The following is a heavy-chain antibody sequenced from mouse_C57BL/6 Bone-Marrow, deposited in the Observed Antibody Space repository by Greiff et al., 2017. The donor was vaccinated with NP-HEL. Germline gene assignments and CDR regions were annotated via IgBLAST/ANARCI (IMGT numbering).Heavy chain of an antibody. J-gene: IGHJ1*03. CDR3: ARGDYYGSSLWYFDV. CDR1: GYTFTSYG. CDR2: IYPRSGNT. Sequence: QVQLQQSGAELARPGASVKLSCKASGYTFTSYGISWVKQRTGQGLEWIGEIYPRSGNTYYNEKFKGKATLTADKSSSTAYMELRSLTSEDSAVYFCARGDYYGSSLWYFDVWGTGTTVTVSS. D-gene: IGHD1-1*01. V-gene: IGHV1-81*01.